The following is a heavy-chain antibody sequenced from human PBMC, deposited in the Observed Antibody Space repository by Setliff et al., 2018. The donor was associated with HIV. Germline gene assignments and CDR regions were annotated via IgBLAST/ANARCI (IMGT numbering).Heavy chain of an antibody. Sequence: GGSLRLSCAASGFTFSYSWMNWVRQAPGKGLEWVGRIKSKSDGGTADYAAPVKGRFTISRDDSKNTLYLQMNSLKIEDTAMYYCTRDVAVAGTEFWGQGTLVTVSS. J-gene: IGHJ4*02. CDR2: IKSKSDGGTA. CDR1: GFTFSYSW. CDR3: TRDVAVAGTEF. V-gene: IGHV3-15*01. D-gene: IGHD6-19*01.